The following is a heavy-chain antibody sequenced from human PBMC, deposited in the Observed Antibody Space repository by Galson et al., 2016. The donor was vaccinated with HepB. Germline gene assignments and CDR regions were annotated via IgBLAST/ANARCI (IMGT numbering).Heavy chain of an antibody. CDR3: ARGFSDFWTGPPPR. CDR1: GYPFTDYY. D-gene: IGHD3/OR15-3a*01. Sequence: SVKVSCKASGYPFTDYYIQWVRQAPRQGLEWMGWINPNSGGSYCAQKFQGRVTMTRDTSISTVYMGLRSLRSDDTAVYYCARGFSDFWTGPPPRWGQGTLVTVSS. CDR2: INPNSGGS. J-gene: IGHJ1*01. V-gene: IGHV1-2*02.